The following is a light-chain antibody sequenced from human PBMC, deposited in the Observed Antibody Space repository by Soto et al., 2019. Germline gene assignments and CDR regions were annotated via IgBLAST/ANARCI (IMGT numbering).Light chain of an antibody. CDR2: VAS. Sequence: DIQMTQSPSSLSASVGDRVTITCRTGQSIYTYLSWYQQKPGKAPNLLIYVASSLQSGVPSRFSGSGSGTEFTLTIRSLQPEDFATYYCQQTYRTPWTFGQGTRVEIK. CDR3: QQTYRTPWT. CDR1: QSIYTY. V-gene: IGKV1-39*01. J-gene: IGKJ1*01.